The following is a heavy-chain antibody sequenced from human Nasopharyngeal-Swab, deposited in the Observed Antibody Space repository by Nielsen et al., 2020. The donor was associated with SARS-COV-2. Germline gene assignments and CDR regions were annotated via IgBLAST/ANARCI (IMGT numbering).Heavy chain of an antibody. Sequence: GGSLRLSCAASGFTFSSYGMHWVRQAPGKGLEWVAVISHDGSNKYYADAVKGRFTISRDNSKNTLYLQMNSLRAEDKAMYYCARDQEQQLAYNWFDPWGQGTLVTVSS. CDR3: ARDQEQQLAYNWFDP. CDR1: GFTFSSYG. J-gene: IGHJ5*02. D-gene: IGHD6-13*01. CDR2: ISHDGSNK. V-gene: IGHV3-30*03.